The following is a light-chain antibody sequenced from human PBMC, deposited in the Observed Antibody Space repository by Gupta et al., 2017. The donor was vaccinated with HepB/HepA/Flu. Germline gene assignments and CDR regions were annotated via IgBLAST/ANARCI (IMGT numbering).Light chain of an antibody. J-gene: IGLJ3*02. CDR2: GNS. CDR3: QSYDTSLSGSV. V-gene: IGLV1-40*01. Sequence: QSVLTQPLSVSGAPGQRVTISCTGSSSNIGAGYDVHWYQQLPGTAPKLLIYGNSNRPSGVPDLFSGSKSGTSASLAITGLQAEDEADYYCQSYDTSLSGSVFGGGTKLTVL. CDR1: SSNIGAGYD.